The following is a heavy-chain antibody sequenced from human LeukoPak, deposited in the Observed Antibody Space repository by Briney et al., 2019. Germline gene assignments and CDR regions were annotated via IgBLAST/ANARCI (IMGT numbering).Heavy chain of an antibody. V-gene: IGHV3-21*01. CDR3: ARGSSPPDY. Sequence: GGSLRLSCAAPGFTFSSYSMNWVRQAPGKRLEWVSSISSSSSYIYYADSVKGRFTISRDNAKNSLYLQMNRLRAEDTAVYYCARGSSPPDYWGQGTLVTVSS. CDR2: ISSSSSYI. D-gene: IGHD3-10*01. CDR1: GFTFSSYS. J-gene: IGHJ4*02.